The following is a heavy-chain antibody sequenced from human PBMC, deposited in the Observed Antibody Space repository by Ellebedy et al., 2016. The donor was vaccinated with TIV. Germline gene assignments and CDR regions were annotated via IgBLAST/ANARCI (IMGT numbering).Heavy chain of an antibody. J-gene: IGHJ6*02. CDR1: GFTFSDYY. V-gene: IGHV3-11*01. CDR2: ISTGGSTI. D-gene: IGHD3-10*01. CDR3: ARRLGSGTYYRGYYYYGMDV. Sequence: GGSLRLSCAASGFTFSDYYMSWIRQAPGKGLEWVSYISTGGSTIYYADSVKGRFTISRDNAKNSLHLQMNSLRAEDTAVYYCARRLGSGTYYRGYYYYGMDVWGQGTTVTVSS.